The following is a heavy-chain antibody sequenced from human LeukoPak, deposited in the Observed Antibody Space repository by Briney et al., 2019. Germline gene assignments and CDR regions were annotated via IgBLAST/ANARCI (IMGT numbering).Heavy chain of an antibody. D-gene: IGHD6-19*01. J-gene: IGHJ4*02. CDR2: IKQDGSEK. CDR3: ARVQGSSGPGIFEY. CDR1: GFTFSNYW. Sequence: PGGSLRLSCAASGFTFSNYWMSWVRQAPGKGLEWGANIKQDGSEKYYVDSVKGRFTVSRDNAKNSLYLQMNSLRAADTAVYYCARVQGSSGPGIFEYWGQGTLVTVSS. V-gene: IGHV3-7*01.